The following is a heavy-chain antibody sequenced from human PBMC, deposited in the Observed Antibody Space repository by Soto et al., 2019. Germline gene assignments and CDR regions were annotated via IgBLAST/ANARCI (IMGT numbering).Heavy chain of an antibody. Sequence: SETLSLTCTVSGGSISSYYWSWIRQPPGKGLEWIGYIYYSGSTNYNPSLKSRVTISVDTSKNQFSLKLSSVTAADTAVYYCARHRNRSPWVTIDYWGQGTLVTVSS. CDR2: IYYSGST. J-gene: IGHJ4*02. CDR3: ARHRNRSPWVTIDY. V-gene: IGHV4-59*08. D-gene: IGHD2-21*02. CDR1: GGSISSYY.